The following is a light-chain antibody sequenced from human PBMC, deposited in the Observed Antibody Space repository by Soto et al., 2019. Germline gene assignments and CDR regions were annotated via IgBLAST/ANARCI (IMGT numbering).Light chain of an antibody. Sequence: EIVMTQSPATLSVSPGERATLSCRASQSVSSNLAWYQQKPGQAPRLLIYGASTRATGIPARFSGSGSGTEITLTISSLQSEDFAVYYCQQYNNWPVFGQGTKVDI. CDR1: QSVSSN. CDR3: QQYNNWPV. J-gene: IGKJ1*01. V-gene: IGKV3-15*01. CDR2: GAS.